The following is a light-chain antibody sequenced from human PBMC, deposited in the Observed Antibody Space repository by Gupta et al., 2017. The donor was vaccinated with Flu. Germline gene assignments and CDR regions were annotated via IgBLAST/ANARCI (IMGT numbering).Light chain of an antibody. CDR3: QQHNSFPLT. J-gene: IGKJ4*01. Sequence: DVQMTHSPSSLSASVGDRVTITCRASQGISTYLAWFQQKPGRAPKSLIYAASRLQSGVPSKFSGSGSGTDFTLTISSLQPEAFATYYCQQHNSFPLTFGGGTKVEIK. CDR1: QGISTY. V-gene: IGKV1-16*02. CDR2: AAS.